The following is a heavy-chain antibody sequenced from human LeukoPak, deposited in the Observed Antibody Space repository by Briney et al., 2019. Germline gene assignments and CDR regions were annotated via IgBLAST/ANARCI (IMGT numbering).Heavy chain of an antibody. D-gene: IGHD3-22*01. CDR2: INPSGGST. Sequence: ASVKVSCKASGGTFSSYAISWVRQAPGQGLEWMGIINPSGGSTSYAQKFQGRVTMTRDTSTSTVYMELSSLRSEDTAVYYCARAGDYYDSSGGNWGQGTLVTVSS. V-gene: IGHV1-46*01. CDR1: GGTFSSYA. J-gene: IGHJ4*02. CDR3: ARAGDYYDSSGGN.